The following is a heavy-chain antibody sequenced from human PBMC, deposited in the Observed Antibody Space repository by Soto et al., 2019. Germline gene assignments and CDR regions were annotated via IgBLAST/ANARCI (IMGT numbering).Heavy chain of an antibody. Sequence: PGGSLRLSCASSGFTFSSYGMHWVRQAPGKGLEWVAVIWYDGSNKYYADSVKGRFTISRDNSKNTLYLQMNSLRAEDTAVYYCAGVCTSCYDWFDPWGQGTLVTVSS. D-gene: IGHD2-2*01. CDR3: AGVCTSCYDWFDP. CDR1: GFTFSSYG. CDR2: IWYDGSNK. J-gene: IGHJ5*02. V-gene: IGHV3-33*01.